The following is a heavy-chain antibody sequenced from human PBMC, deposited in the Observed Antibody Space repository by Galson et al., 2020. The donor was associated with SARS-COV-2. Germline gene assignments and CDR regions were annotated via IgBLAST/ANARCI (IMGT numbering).Heavy chain of an antibody. J-gene: IGHJ6*03. CDR1: GFTFSDYY. CDR3: ARDINYDFWSGYYSPYYHYYMDV. CDR2: ISSSGSTI. D-gene: IGHD3-3*01. Sequence: GGSLRLSCAASGFTFSDYYMSWIRQAPGKWLEWVSYISSSGSTIYYADSVKGRFTISRDNAKNSLYLQMNSLRAEDTAVYYCARDINYDFWSGYYSPYYHYYMDVWGKGTTVTVSS. V-gene: IGHV3-11*04.